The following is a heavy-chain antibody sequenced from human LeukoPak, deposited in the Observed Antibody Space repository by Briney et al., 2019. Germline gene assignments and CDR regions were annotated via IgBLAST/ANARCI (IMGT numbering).Heavy chain of an antibody. V-gene: IGHV3-48*03. CDR1: GVTFSSYE. CDR2: ISSSGSTI. Sequence: GGSLRLSCAASGVTFSSYERNWVRQAPGKGLEWVAYISSSGSTIYYADSVKGRFTIPRDNAKTSLYLQMNSLRAEDTAVYYCAELGITMIGGVWGKGTTVTISS. D-gene: IGHD3-10*02. J-gene: IGHJ6*04. CDR3: AELGITMIGGV.